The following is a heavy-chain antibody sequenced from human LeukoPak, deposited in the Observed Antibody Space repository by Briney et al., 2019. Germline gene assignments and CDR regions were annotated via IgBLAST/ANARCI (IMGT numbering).Heavy chain of an antibody. CDR2: INHSGST. D-gene: IGHD3-22*01. CDR1: GGSFSGYY. V-gene: IGHV4-34*01. CDR3: ARGNSDSSGYYGGYYYYGMDV. Sequence: SETLSLTCAVYGGSFSGYYWSWIRQPPGKGLEWSGEINHSGSTNYNPSLKSRVTISVDTSKNQFSLKLSSVTAADTAVYYCARGNSDSSGYYGGYYYYGMDVWGQGTTVTVSS. J-gene: IGHJ6*02.